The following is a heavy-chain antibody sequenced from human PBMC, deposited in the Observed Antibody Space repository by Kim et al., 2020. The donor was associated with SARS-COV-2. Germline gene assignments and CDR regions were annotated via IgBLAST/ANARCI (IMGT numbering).Heavy chain of an antibody. CDR1: GFTFSSYS. CDR3: ARTRVSGWSYFDY. CDR2: ISSSSSYI. J-gene: IGHJ4*02. V-gene: IGHV3-21*01. D-gene: IGHD6-19*01. Sequence: GGSLRLSCAASGFTFSSYSMNWVRQAPGKGLEWVSSISSSSSYIYSADSVKGRFTISRDNAKNSLYRQMNSLRAEDTAVYYCARTRVSGWSYFDYWGQGTLVTVSS.